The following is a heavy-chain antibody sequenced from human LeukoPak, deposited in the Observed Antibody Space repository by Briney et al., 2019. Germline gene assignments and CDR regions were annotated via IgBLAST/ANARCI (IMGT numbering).Heavy chain of an antibody. CDR3: ARAPQGSTPDY. CDR2: VKHDGSQK. J-gene: IGHJ4*02. V-gene: IGHV3-7*01. Sequence: GGSLRLSCSASGFTFNFYFMSWVRRASGKGLEWVASVKHDGSQKTYADSVNGRFTISRDNAKNSVYLQMDTLRAEDTAVYYCARAPQGSTPDYWGQGTLVSVSS. CDR1: GFTFNFYF.